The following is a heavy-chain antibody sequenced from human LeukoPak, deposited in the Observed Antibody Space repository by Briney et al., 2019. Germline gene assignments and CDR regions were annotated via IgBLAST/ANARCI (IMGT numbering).Heavy chain of an antibody. J-gene: IGHJ5*02. CDR1: GGTFISYT. V-gene: IGHV1-69*02. CDR3: ASSIYYDFWSGYSNWFDP. CDR2: IIPILGIA. Sequence: SXKVSCKASGGTFISYTISWVRQAPGQGLEWMGRIIPILGIANYAQKFQGRVTITADKSTSTAYMELSSLRSEDTAVYYCASSIYYDFWSGYSNWFDPWGQGTLVTVSS. D-gene: IGHD3-3*01.